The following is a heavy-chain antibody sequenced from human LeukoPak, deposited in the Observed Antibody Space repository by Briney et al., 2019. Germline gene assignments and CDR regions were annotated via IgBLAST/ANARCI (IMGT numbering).Heavy chain of an antibody. CDR1: GGSFSAYY. V-gene: IGHV4-34*01. CDR3: ARGGGYCTGGTCYSNRYYFDY. CDR2: INHSGST. Sequence: PSETLSLTCAVYGGSFSAYYWSWIRQPPGKGLEWIGEINHSGSTNYNPSLKSRFTMSVDTSTSQFSLKLSSVTAADTAVYYCARGGGYCTGGTCYSNRYYFDYWGQGTLVTVSS. D-gene: IGHD2-15*01. J-gene: IGHJ4*02.